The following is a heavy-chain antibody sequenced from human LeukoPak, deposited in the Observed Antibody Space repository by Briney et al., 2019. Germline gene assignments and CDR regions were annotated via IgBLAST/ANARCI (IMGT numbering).Heavy chain of an antibody. D-gene: IGHD1-26*01. CDR2: IHRSGTTV. Sequence: GGSLRLSCVASGFTFSSYQMNWVRQAPGKGLEWLSYIHRSGTTVYYADSVKGRFTVSRDNTKNSLYLQMNSLRAEDTAVYYCAKAVRWELPQGFDYWGQGTLVTVSS. CDR1: GFTFSSYQ. J-gene: IGHJ4*02. CDR3: AKAVRWELPQGFDY. V-gene: IGHV3-48*03.